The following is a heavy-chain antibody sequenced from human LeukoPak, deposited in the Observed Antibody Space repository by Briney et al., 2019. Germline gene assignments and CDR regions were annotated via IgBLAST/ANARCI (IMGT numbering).Heavy chain of an antibody. CDR3: APGPGWFDP. V-gene: IGHV1-2*06. D-gene: IGHD7-27*01. Sequence: ASVRVSCKASGYTFTGYYMHWVRQAPGQGLEWMGRINPNSGGANYAQKFQGRVTMTRDTSISTAYMELSRLTSDDTAVYYCAPGPGWFDPWGQGTLVTVSS. CDR1: GYTFTGYY. J-gene: IGHJ5*02. CDR2: INPNSGGA.